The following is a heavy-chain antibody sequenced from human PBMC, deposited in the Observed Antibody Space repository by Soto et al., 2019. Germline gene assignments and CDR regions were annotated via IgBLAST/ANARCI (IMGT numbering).Heavy chain of an antibody. J-gene: IGHJ5*02. D-gene: IGHD2-2*01. V-gene: IGHV1-3*01. CDR1: GYTFTSYA. CDR2: INAGNGNT. Sequence: GASVKVSCKASGYTFTSYAMHWVRQAPGQRLEWMGWINAGNGNTKYSQKFQGRVTITRDTSASTAYMELSSLRSEDTAVYYCARGPLYPPAIVSNWFDPWGQGTLVTVSS. CDR3: ARGPLYPPAIVSNWFDP.